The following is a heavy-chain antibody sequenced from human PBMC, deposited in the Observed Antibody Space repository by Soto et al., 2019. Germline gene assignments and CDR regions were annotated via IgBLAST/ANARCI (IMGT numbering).Heavy chain of an antibody. Sequence: KXSCKAAVGTFSSYTISWVRQAPGQGLEWMGRIIPILGIANYAQKFQGRVTITADNAKSTLFLQMNSMRVEDTAVYYCARDRGYPDSFDIWGQGTMVTVSS. CDR2: IIPILGIA. J-gene: IGHJ3*02. D-gene: IGHD3-10*01. CDR3: ARDRGYPDSFDI. V-gene: IGHV1-69*04. CDR1: VGTFSSYT.